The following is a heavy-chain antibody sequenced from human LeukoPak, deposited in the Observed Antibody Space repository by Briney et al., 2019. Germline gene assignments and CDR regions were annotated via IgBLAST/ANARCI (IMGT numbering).Heavy chain of an antibody. V-gene: IGHV1-2*02. D-gene: IGHD1-14*01. CDR3: ARDMTGGIWARATSFDH. CDR2: INPDSGGS. CDR1: GYIFTGYY. J-gene: IGHJ4*02. Sequence: ASVKVSCKASGYIFTGYYMHWVRQAPEQGPEWMGWINPDSGGSEYGQKFQGRVTFTSDTSSTTIYMEVRSLKSDDTAVYYCARDMTGGIWARATSFDHWGQGTLVTVSS.